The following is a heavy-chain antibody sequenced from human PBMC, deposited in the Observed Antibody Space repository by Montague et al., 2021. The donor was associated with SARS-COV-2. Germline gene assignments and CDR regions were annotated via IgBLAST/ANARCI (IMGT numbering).Heavy chain of an antibody. CDR1: GASISNYY. Sequence: SETLSLPCIVSGASISNYYWSWIRQSPGTGLEWIGYIYNSGTTKYNPSLQSRVTMSLDTSKNQFSLRLSSVTAADTAVYYCARGPHYFYYGTDVWGQGTTVTVSS. V-gene: IGHV4-59*08. CDR3: ARGPHYFYYGTDV. CDR2: IYNSGTT. J-gene: IGHJ6*02.